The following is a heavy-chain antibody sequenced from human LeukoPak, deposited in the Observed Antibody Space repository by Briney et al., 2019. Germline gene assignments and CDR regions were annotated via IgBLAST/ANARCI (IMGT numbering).Heavy chain of an antibody. D-gene: IGHD5-24*01. J-gene: IGHJ4*02. CDR2: ITPSDGA. CDR1: GYTFTGYY. CDR3: ARDRYGDGFAHFDY. Sequence: ASVKVSCKAPGYTFTGYYMHWVRQAPGQGLEWMGWITPSDGANYAQKFQGRVTMTRDTSMSTAYMDLNRPTSDDTAVYFCARDRYGDGFAHFDYWGQGTLVTVSS. V-gene: IGHV1-2*02.